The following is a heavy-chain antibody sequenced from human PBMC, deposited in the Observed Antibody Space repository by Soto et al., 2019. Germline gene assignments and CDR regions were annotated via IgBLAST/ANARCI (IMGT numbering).Heavy chain of an antibody. Sequence: SETLSLTCTVSGGSISSSSYYWGWIRQPPGKGLEWIGSIYYSGSTYYNPSLKSRVTIPVDTSKNQFSLKLSSVTAADTAVYYCARLLYSGYVPVDYWGQGTLVTVSS. CDR1: GGSISSSSYY. V-gene: IGHV4-39*01. D-gene: IGHD5-12*01. CDR3: ARLLYSGYVPVDY. CDR2: IYYSGST. J-gene: IGHJ4*02.